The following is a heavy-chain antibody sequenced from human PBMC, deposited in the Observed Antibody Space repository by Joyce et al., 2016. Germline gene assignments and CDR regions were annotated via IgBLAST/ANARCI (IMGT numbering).Heavy chain of an antibody. CDR1: GGSFSGYY. V-gene: IGHV4-34*01. D-gene: IGHD6-13*01. J-gene: IGHJ6*02. Sequence: QVQLQQWGAGLLKPSETLSLTCAVYGGSFSGYYWTFIRQPPGKGLEWIGEINGGGFTNYKPALKSRGTILLDTSKNQFSLKLTSVTAADTAVYYCARGRGYTTSVRRRGMDVWGQGTTVTVSS. CDR3: ARGRGYTTSVRRRGMDV. CDR2: INGGGFT.